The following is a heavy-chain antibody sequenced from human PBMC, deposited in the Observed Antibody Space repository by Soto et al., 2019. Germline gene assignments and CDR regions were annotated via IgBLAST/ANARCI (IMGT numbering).Heavy chain of an antibody. J-gene: IGHJ4*02. Sequence: KTSETLSLTCTVSGGSISSGGYYWSWIRQHPGKGLEWIGYIYYSGSTYYNPSLKSRVTISVDTSKNQFSLKLSSVTAADTAVYYCARVHYDFWSGKSKNYYFDYWGQGTLVTVSS. CDR1: GGSISSGGYY. CDR3: ARVHYDFWSGKSKNYYFDY. D-gene: IGHD3-3*01. CDR2: IYYSGST. V-gene: IGHV4-31*03.